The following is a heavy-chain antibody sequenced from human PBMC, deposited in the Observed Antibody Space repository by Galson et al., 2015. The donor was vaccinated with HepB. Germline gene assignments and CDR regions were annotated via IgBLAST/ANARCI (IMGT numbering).Heavy chain of an antibody. V-gene: IGHV3-33*06. CDR3: AKAGYDFWSGHKGIDY. CDR1: GFTFSSYG. CDR2: IWYDGSNK. Sequence: SLRLSCAASGFTFSSYGMHWVRQAPGKGLEWVAVIWYDGSNKYYADSVKGRFTISRDNSKNTLYLQMNSLRAEDTAVYYCAKAGYDFWSGHKGIDYWGQGTLVTVSS. D-gene: IGHD3-3*01. J-gene: IGHJ4*02.